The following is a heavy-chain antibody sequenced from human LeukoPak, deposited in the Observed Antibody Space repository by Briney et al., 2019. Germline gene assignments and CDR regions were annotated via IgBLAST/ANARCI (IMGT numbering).Heavy chain of an antibody. Sequence: ASVKVSYKASGYTFTAYYVYWMRQAPGQGLEWMGWINPNSGGTKYIQKFQGRVTMTRDTSISTVYMELTRLTSDDTAVYYCARHPSNWFGPWGQGTLVTVSS. CDR2: INPNSGGT. CDR1: GYTFTAYY. CDR3: ARHPSNWFGP. V-gene: IGHV1-2*02. J-gene: IGHJ5*02.